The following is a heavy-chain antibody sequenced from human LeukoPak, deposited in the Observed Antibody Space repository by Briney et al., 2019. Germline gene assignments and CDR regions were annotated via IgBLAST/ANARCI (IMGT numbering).Heavy chain of an antibody. Sequence: SETLSLTCTVSGGSISSSSYYWGWIRQPPGKGLEGIGSIYYSGSTYYNPSLKSRVTISVDTSKNQFSLKLSSVTAADTAVYYCARPLGYCSGGSCLNWFDPWGQGTLVTVSS. D-gene: IGHD2-15*01. CDR1: GGSISSSSYY. J-gene: IGHJ5*02. CDR3: ARPLGYCSGGSCLNWFDP. V-gene: IGHV4-39*01. CDR2: IYYSGST.